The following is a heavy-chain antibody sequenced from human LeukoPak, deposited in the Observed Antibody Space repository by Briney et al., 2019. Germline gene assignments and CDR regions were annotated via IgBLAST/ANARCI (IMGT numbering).Heavy chain of an antibody. J-gene: IGHJ4*02. CDR2: INHSGST. D-gene: IGHD1-26*01. V-gene: IGHV4-34*01. Sequence: SETLSLTCAVYGGSFSGYYWSWIRQPPGKGLEWIGEINHSGSTNYNPSLKSRVTISVDTSKNQFSLKLSSVTAADTAVYYCARHSTWDRLSGFDYWGQGTLVTVSS. CDR1: GGSFSGYY. CDR3: ARHSTWDRLSGFDY.